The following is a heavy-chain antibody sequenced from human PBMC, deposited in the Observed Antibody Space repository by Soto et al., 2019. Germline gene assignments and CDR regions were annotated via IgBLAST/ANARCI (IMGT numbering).Heavy chain of an antibody. V-gene: IGHV4-34*01. CDR3: ARSVPYYQTYYYFAMDV. J-gene: IGHJ6*02. Sequence: SETLSLTCAVYGGSFSGDYWNWIRQPPGRGLEWIGEVNHSGSTNYNPSLKSRVTVSVDTSKNQFSLKLSSVTAADTAVYYCARSVPYYQTYYYFAMDVWGQGTTVTV. CDR2: VNHSGST. D-gene: IGHD3-16*01. CDR1: GGSFSGDY.